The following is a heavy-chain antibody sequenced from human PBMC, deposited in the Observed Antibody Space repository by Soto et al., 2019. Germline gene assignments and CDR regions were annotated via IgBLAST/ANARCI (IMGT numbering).Heavy chain of an antibody. CDR3: ACIFSGGYGYGFYYYGMDV. D-gene: IGHD5-18*01. CDR1: GGSISSYY. V-gene: IGHV4-59*08. J-gene: IGHJ6*02. CDR2: IYYSVST. Sequence: SETLSLTCTVSGGSISSYYWSWIRQPPGKGLEWIGYIYYSVSTNYNPSLKSRVTISVDTSKNQFSLKLSSVTAADTAVYYCACIFSGGYGYGFYYYGMDVWGQGTTVTVSS.